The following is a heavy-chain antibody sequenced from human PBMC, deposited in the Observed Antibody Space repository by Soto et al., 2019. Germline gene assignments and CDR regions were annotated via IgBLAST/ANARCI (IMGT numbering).Heavy chain of an antibody. D-gene: IGHD1-1*01. V-gene: IGHV4-31*03. Sequence: SETLSLTCTVSGDSISSGGYYWSWIRQHPGKGLEWIGYIYYSGSTYYNPSLKSRVTISVDTSKNQFSLKLSSVTAADTAVYYCARDGRHNWFDPWGQGTLVTVSS. CDR3: ARDGRHNWFDP. CDR1: GDSISSGGYY. J-gene: IGHJ5*02. CDR2: IYYSGST.